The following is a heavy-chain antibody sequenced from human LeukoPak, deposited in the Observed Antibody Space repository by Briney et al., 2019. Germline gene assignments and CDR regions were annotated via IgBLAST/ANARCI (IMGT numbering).Heavy chain of an antibody. D-gene: IGHD2-15*01. CDR1: GFNLSSYA. J-gene: IGHJ4*02. CDR2: ISGSGVGT. V-gene: IGHV3-23*01. Sequence: GGSLRLSCAASGFNLSSYAMSWVRQAPGKGLEWVSVISGSGVGTYYADSVKGRFTISRDNSKNTLDLQMNSLRAEDTAVYYCARDQRASPAAADYWGQGTLVTVSS. CDR3: ARDQRASPAAADY.